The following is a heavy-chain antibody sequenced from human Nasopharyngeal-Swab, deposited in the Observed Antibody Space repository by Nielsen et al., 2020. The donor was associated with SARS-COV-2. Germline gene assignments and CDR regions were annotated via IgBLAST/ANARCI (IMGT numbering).Heavy chain of an antibody. CDR2: ISYDGSNK. CDR3: ARERYSYGFGPRPFDY. V-gene: IGHV3-30-3*01. Sequence: GGSLRLSCAASGFTFSSYAMHWVRQAPGKGLEWVAVISYDGSNKYYAHSVKGRFTISRDNSKNTLYLQMNSLRAEDTAVYYCARERYSYGFGPRPFDYWGQGTLVTVSS. J-gene: IGHJ4*02. CDR1: GFTFSSYA. D-gene: IGHD5-18*01.